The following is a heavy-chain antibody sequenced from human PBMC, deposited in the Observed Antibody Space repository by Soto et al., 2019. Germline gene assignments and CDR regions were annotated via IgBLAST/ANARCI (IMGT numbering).Heavy chain of an antibody. V-gene: IGHV4-31*03. J-gene: IGHJ4*02. CDR3: ARRLDGYNPFYYFDY. CDR1: GGSISSGGYY. CDR2: IYYSGST. D-gene: IGHD5-12*01. Sequence: QVQLQESGLGLVKPSQTLSLTCTVSGGSISSGGYYWSWIRQHPGKGLEWIGYIYYSGSTYYNPSPKSRVTISVDTSKNQFSLKLSSVTAADTAVYYCARRLDGYNPFYYFDYWGQGTLVTVSS.